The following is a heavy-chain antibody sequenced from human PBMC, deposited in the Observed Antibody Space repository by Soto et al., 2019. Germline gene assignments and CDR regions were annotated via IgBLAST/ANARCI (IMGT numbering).Heavy chain of an antibody. CDR1: GFTFSNYA. CDR2: LSSNGGNE. Sequence: QVQLVESGGGVVQPGRSLRLSCAASGFTFSNYAIHWVRQAPGKGLEWAAVLSSNGGNEWYADSVKGRFTISRDNPKNTLGLQMNSLTTDDTAVYYCARTEYNKKDAFDIWGQGTMVTVSP. V-gene: IGHV3-30-3*01. CDR3: ARTEYNKKDAFDI. J-gene: IGHJ3*02. D-gene: IGHD6-6*01.